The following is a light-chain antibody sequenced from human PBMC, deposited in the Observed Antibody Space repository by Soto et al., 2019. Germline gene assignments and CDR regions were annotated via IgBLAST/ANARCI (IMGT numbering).Light chain of an antibody. CDR1: SSDVGGYNY. V-gene: IGLV2-8*01. Sequence: QSALTQPHSASGSPGQSVTISCTGTSSDVGGYNYVSWYQQHPGKAPKLMIYEVSTRPSGVPDRFSGSKSGNTASLTVSGLQAEDEADYYCSSYAGSNTVVFGGGTKLTVL. CDR2: EVS. CDR3: SSYAGSNTVV. J-gene: IGLJ2*01.